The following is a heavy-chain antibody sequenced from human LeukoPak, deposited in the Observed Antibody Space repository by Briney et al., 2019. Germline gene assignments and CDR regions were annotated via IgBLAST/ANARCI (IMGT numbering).Heavy chain of an antibody. V-gene: IGHV1-2*02. CDR3: YIVATIKGDVAFDI. J-gene: IGHJ3*02. CDR2: INPNSGGT. CDR1: GYTFTGYY. Sequence: GASVKVSCKASGYTFTGYYMHWVRQAPGQGLEWMGWINPNSGGTNYAQKFQGRVTMTRDTSISTAYMELSRLRSDDTAVYYCYIVATIKGDVAFDIWAQGKMVTVS. D-gene: IGHD5-12*01.